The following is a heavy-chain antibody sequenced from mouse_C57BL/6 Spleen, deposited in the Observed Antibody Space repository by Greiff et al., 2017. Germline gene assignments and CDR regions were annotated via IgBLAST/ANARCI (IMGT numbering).Heavy chain of an antibody. D-gene: IGHD2-5*01. CDR3: AGGFSNYLAY. J-gene: IGHJ3*01. V-gene: IGHV5S21*01. CDR1: GFNFSSYA. CDR2: ISSGGDYI. Sequence: EVQVVESGEGLVKPGGSLKLSCAASGFNFSSYAMSWVRQTPEKRLEWVAYISSGGDYIYYADTVKGRCTISRDNARNTLYLQMSSLKSEDTAVYYCAGGFSNYLAYWGQGTLVTVAA.